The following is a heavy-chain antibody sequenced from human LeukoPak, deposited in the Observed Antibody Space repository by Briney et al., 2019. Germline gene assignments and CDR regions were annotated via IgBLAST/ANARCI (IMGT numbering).Heavy chain of an antibody. CDR1: GYTFTSYY. CDR3: ARIGSIAARLGAFDI. V-gene: IGHV1-46*01. D-gene: IGHD6-6*01. CDR2: INPSGGST. J-gene: IGHJ3*02. Sequence: ASVKVSCKASGYTFTSYYMHWVRQAPGQGLEWMGIINPSGGSTSYAQKFQGRVTMTRDTSTSTVYMELSSLRSEDTAVYYCARIGSIAARLGAFDIWGQGTMVTVSS.